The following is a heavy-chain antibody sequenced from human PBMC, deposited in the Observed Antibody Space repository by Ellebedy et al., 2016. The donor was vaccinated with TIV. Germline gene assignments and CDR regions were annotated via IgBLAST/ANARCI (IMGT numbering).Heavy chain of an antibody. J-gene: IGHJ6*02. CDR2: ISGYNGNT. Sequence: AASVKVSCKASGYTFTNYAISWVRQAPGQGLEWLGWISGYNGNTNYPQRFQGRVTMTTRTSTSTAYLELRTLRSDDTAVYYCARETQSVGGTSYYYGMDVWGQGTTVTVSS. CDR1: GYTFTNYA. CDR3: ARETQSVGGTSYYYGMDV. D-gene: IGHD1-26*01. V-gene: IGHV1-18*01.